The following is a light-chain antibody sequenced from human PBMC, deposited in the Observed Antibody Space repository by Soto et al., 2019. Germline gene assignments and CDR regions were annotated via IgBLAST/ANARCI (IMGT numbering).Light chain of an antibody. J-gene: IGLJ1*01. V-gene: IGLV2-8*01. Sequence: YGLTPPPAACGPPGHSVTISCTGTSSDVGAYKYVSWYQQHPGKAPKLMIYEVSKRPSGVPDRFSGSKSGNTASLTVSGLQAEHEAHYYCSSYAGNTKLFGTGTKVTVL. CDR3: SSYAGNTKL. CDR1: SSDVGAYKY. CDR2: EVS.